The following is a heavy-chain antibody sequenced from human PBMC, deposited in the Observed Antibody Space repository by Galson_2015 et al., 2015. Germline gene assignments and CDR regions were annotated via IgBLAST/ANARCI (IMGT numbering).Heavy chain of an antibody. D-gene: IGHD4-17*01. V-gene: IGHV3-30*18. J-gene: IGHJ3*02. CDR2: ISYDGSNK. Sequence: SLRLSCAASGFTFSSYGMHWVRQAPGKGLEWVAVISYDGSNKYYADSVKGRFTISRDNSKNTLYLQMNSLRAEDTAVYYCAKGGDTVTTEADDAFDIWGQGTMVTVSS. CDR1: GFTFSSYG. CDR3: AKGGDTVTTEADDAFDI.